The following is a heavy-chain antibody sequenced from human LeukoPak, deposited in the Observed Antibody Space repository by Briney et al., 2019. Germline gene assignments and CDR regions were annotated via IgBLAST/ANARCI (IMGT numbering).Heavy chain of an antibody. CDR2: MNPNSGNT. D-gene: IGHD6-25*01. Sequence: ASVKVSCKASGATFSSYAISWVRQAPGQGLEWMGWMNPNSGNTGYAQKFQGTVTMTRNTSISTAYMELSSLRSEDTAVYYCARGCGRKCGYYYYMDVWGKGTTVTVSS. J-gene: IGHJ6*03. V-gene: IGHV1-8*02. CDR3: ARGCGRKCGYYYYMDV. CDR1: GATFSSYA.